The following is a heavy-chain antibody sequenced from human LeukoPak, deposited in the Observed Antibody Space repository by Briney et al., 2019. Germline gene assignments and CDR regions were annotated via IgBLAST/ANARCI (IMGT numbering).Heavy chain of an antibody. D-gene: IGHD3-22*01. CDR3: AKVGYDSSGYYYPPGVY. Sequence: GGSLRLSCAASGFTFSSYAMSWVRQAPGKGLEWVSAISGSGGSTYYADSAKGRFTISRDNSKNTLYLQMNSLRAEDTAVYYCAKVGYDSSGYYYPPGVYWGQGTLVTVSS. V-gene: IGHV3-23*01. J-gene: IGHJ4*02. CDR2: ISGSGGST. CDR1: GFTFSSYA.